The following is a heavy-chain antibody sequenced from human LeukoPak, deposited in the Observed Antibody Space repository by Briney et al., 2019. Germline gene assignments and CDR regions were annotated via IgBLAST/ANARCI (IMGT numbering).Heavy chain of an antibody. CDR1: GGSISSYY. CDR3: ARVGKYSRAWFDP. D-gene: IGHD4-11*01. V-gene: IGHV4-59*08. J-gene: IGHJ5*02. Sequence: SETLSLTCTVSGGSISSYYWSWIRQPPGKGLEWVGYIYYSGSTYYNPSLKRRVTILVETSKNQFSLELSSVTAADTAVYYCARVGKYSRAWFDPWGQGTLVTVSS. CDR2: IYYSGST.